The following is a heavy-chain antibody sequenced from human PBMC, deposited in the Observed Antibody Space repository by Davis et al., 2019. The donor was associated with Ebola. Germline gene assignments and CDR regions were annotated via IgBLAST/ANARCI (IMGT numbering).Heavy chain of an antibody. CDR2: ISAYNGNT. CDR1: GYTFTSYG. Sequence: ASVKVSCKASGYTFTSYGISWVRQAPGQGLEWMGWISAYNGNTNYAHNLQGRVTMTTDTSTSTAYMELRSLRSDDTAVYYCANYNWNYVGFDPWGQGTLVTVSS. J-gene: IGHJ5*02. D-gene: IGHD1-7*01. V-gene: IGHV1-18*01. CDR3: ANYNWNYVGFDP.